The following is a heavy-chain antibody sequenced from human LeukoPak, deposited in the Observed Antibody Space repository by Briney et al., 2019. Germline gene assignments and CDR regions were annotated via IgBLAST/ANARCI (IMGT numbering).Heavy chain of an antibody. J-gene: IGHJ4*02. Sequence: GGSLRLSCAASGFTFSSYAMSWVRQAPGKGLEWVSAISGSGGSTYYADSVKGRFTISRDNSKNTLYLQMNSLRAEDTAVYYCAKRVEYSSSSGGYFDFWGQGALVTVSS. V-gene: IGHV3-23*01. CDR3: AKRVEYSSSSGGYFDF. CDR1: GFTFSSYA. CDR2: ISGSGGST. D-gene: IGHD6-6*01.